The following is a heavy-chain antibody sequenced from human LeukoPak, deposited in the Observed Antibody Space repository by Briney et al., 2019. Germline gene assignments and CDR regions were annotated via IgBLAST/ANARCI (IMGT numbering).Heavy chain of an antibody. Sequence: SETLSLTCAVYGGSFSGYYWSWIRQPPGKGLEWIGEINHSGSTNYNPSLKSRVTISVDTSKNQFSLKLSSVTAADTAVYYCARGSIVATTNQRRGFDYWGQGTLVTVSS. CDR3: ARGSIVATTNQRRGFDY. D-gene: IGHD5-12*01. CDR2: INHSGST. V-gene: IGHV4-34*01. CDR1: GGSFSGYY. J-gene: IGHJ4*02.